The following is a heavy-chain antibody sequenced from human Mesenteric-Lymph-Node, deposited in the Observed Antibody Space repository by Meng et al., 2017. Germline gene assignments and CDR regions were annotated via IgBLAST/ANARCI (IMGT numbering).Heavy chain of an antibody. Sequence: QAQEVCPRRVQPSEALSLSCTVSGGTISTSGYYWGWIRQPPGKGLEWIGSIGHSGTTYYTPSLRRRVTVSIDTSKNQFSLEVTSVTAADTAVYYCVRSSGWVRTGFDPWGQGTLVTVSS. D-gene: IGHD6-19*01. V-gene: IGHV4-39*01. CDR2: IGHSGTT. CDR1: GGTISTSGYY. J-gene: IGHJ5*02. CDR3: VRSSGWVRTGFDP.